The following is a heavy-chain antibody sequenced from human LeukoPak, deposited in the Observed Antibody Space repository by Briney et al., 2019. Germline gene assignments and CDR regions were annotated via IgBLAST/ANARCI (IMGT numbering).Heavy chain of an antibody. CDR2: ISSSSSYT. Sequence: GGSLRLSCAASGFTFSDYYMSWIRQAPGKGLEGVSYISSSSSYTNYADSVKGRFTISRDNAKNLLYLQMNSLRVEDTAVYYCARNGFVWASGIDYGWFDSWGQGTLVTVSS. V-gene: IGHV3-11*03. J-gene: IGHJ5*01. D-gene: IGHD4-17*01. CDR3: ARNGFVWASGIDYGWFDS. CDR1: GFTFSDYY.